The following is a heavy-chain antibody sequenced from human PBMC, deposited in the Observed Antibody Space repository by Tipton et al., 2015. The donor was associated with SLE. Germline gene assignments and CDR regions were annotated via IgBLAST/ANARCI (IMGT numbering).Heavy chain of an antibody. J-gene: IGHJ4*02. D-gene: IGHD3-3*01. CDR2: IYTSGST. V-gene: IGHV4-61*02. CDR3: ARGGYDFWSGPGNY. CDR1: GGSISSGSYF. Sequence: TLSLTCTVSGGSISSGSYFWTWIRQPAGKGLEWVGRIYTSGSTNYNPSLESRVTISVDTSKNQFSLKLSSVTAADTAVYYCARGGYDFWSGPGNYWGQGTLVTVSS.